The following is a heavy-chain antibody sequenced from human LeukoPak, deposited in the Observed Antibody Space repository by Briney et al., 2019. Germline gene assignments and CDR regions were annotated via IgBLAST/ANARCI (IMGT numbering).Heavy chain of an antibody. J-gene: IGHJ4*02. CDR2: IYYSGST. Sequence: SETLSLTCTVSGGSISSGGYYWSWIRQPPGKGLEWIGYIYYSGSTYYNPSLKSRVTISVDRSKNQFSLKLSSVTAADTAVYYCARALRVSAADYYFDYWGQGTLVTVSS. V-gene: IGHV4-61*08. CDR3: ARALRVSAADYYFDY. CDR1: GGSISSGGYY. D-gene: IGHD6-13*01.